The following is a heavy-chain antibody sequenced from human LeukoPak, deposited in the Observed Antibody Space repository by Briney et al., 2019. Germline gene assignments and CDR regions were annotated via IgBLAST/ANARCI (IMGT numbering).Heavy chain of an antibody. CDR3: AKDPIRGYSYGFFDY. CDR2: ISYDGSNK. J-gene: IGHJ4*02. Sequence: GRSLRLSCAASGFTFSSYGMHWVRQAPGKGLEWVAVISYDGSNKYYADSVKGRFTISRDNSKNTLYLQMNSLRAEDTAVYYCAKDPIRGYSYGFFDYWGQGTLVTVSS. CDR1: GFTFSSYG. V-gene: IGHV3-30*18. D-gene: IGHD5-18*01.